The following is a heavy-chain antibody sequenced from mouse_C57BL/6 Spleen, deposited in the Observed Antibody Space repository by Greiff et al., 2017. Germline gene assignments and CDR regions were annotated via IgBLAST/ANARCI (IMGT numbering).Heavy chain of an antibody. CDR1: GYSITSGYY. J-gene: IGHJ2*01. V-gene: IGHV3-6*01. CDR2: ISYDGSN. Sequence: DVKLVESGPGLVKPSQSLSLTCSVTGYSITSGYYWNWIRQFPGNKLEWMGYISYDGSNNYNPSLKNRISITRDTSKNQFFLKLNSVTTEDTATYYCARDPDYYGSSYRLFDYWGQGTTLTVSS. CDR3: ARDPDYYGSSYRLFDY. D-gene: IGHD1-1*01.